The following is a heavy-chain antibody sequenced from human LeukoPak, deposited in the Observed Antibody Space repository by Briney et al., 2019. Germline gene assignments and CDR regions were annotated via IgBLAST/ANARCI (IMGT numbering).Heavy chain of an antibody. Sequence: GGSLRLSCAASGFTFSSYAMSCVRHAPGEGLEWGSAISGSGGSTYYADSVKGRFTISRDNSKNTLYLQMNSLRAEDTAVYYCATSSSTVIIYYYYYYYMDVWGKGTTVTVSS. CDR3: ATSSSTVIIYYYYYYYMDV. V-gene: IGHV3-23*01. CDR2: ISGSGGST. J-gene: IGHJ6*03. D-gene: IGHD4-11*01. CDR1: GFTFSSYA.